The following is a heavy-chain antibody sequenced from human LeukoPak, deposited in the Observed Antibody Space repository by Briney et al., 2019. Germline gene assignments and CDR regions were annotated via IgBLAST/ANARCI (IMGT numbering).Heavy chain of an antibody. D-gene: IGHD3-3*01. CDR2: INAHNGNT. Sequence: GASVKDSCKASVYIYISYGISWLRQAPGQGLEWMGWINAHNGNTNYAQKLQGRVTMTTDTSTRTAYMELRSLRSDDTAVYYCARGLQGSGYVLVLDVWGQGTTVTVSS. J-gene: IGHJ6*02. V-gene: IGHV1-18*01. CDR3: ARGLQGSGYVLVLDV. CDR1: VYIYISYG.